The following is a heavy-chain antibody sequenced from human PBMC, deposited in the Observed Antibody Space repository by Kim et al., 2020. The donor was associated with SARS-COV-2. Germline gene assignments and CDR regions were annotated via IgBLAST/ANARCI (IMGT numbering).Heavy chain of an antibody. CDR1: GGSISSSSYY. CDR3: ARRRIVGAGPTFDP. CDR2: IYYSGST. D-gene: IGHD1-26*01. V-gene: IGHV4-39*01. J-gene: IGHJ5*02. Sequence: SETLSLTCTVSGGSISSSSYYWGWIRQPPGKGLEWIGTIYYSGSTYYNRSLKSRVTISVDTSKNQFSLKLSSVTAADTAVYYCARRRIVGAGPTFDPWGQGTLVTVSS.